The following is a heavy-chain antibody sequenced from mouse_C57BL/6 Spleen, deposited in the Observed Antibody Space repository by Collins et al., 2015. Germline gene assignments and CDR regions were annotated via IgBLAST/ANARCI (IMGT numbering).Heavy chain of an antibody. CDR2: INPSNGGT. CDR1: GYTFTSYW. CDR3: ARNPGFYYDYSYAMDY. Sequence: QVQLQQPGTELVKPGASVKLSCKASGYTFTSYWMHWVKQRPGQGLEWIGNINPSNGGTNYNEKFKSKATLTVDKSSSTAYMQLSSLTSEDSAVYYCARNPGFYYDYSYAMDYWGQGTSVTVSS. V-gene: IGHV1-53*01. J-gene: IGHJ4*01. D-gene: IGHD2-4*01.